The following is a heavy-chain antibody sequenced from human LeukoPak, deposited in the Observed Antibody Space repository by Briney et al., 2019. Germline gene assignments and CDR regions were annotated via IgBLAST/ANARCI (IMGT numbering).Heavy chain of an antibody. CDR3: AKWVFSIPYYGMDV. V-gene: IGHV3-9*01. Sequence: GRSLRLSCAASGFTFDDYAMHWVRQAPGKGLEWVSGISWNSGSIGYADSVKGRFTISRDNAKNSLYLQMNSLRAEDTALYYCAKWVFSIPYYGMDVWGQGTTVTVSS. CDR1: GFTFDDYA. J-gene: IGHJ6*02. CDR2: ISWNSGSI.